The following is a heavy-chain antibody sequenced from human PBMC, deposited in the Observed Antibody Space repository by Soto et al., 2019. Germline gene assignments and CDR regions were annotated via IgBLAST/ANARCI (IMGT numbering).Heavy chain of an antibody. D-gene: IGHD1-26*01. V-gene: IGHV3-33*01. CDR3: ASDLVGASDSYGLDV. CDR1: GFTFSNYG. CDR2: IWHDGNNK. Sequence: GGSLRLSCAASGFTFSNYGMHWARQAPGKGLEWVAIIWHDGNNKYYADSVRGRFIISRDNSKNRLYLQMNSLRAGDTAVYYCASDLVGASDSYGLDVWGQGTPVTVSS. J-gene: IGHJ6*02.